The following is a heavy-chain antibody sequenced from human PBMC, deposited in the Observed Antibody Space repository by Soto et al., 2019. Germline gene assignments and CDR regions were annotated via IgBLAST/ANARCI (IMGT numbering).Heavy chain of an antibody. CDR3: AKKGHPPYYYYAMAV. Sequence: QGQLVQSGAEVKKPGASVKVSCKASGYTFTRYGISWVRQAPGQGLEWMGWISGYNGDTKYAQKFQGRVTMTIDTSTTTTYMELRSLTSDDRAVYYCAKKGHPPYYYYAMAVWGQGTTVTVSS. J-gene: IGHJ6*02. CDR1: GYTFTRYG. CDR2: ISGYNGDT. V-gene: IGHV1-18*01.